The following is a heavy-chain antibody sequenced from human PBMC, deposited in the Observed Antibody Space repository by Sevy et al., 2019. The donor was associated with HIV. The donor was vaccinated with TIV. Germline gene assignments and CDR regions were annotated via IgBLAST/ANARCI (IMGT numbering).Heavy chain of an antibody. CDR3: ATWDDSYWFFDL. Sequence: GGYLRLSCAASGFIFDSYGMHWVRQAPGKGLEWVAVIWNDGSNKYYADSVKGRFTISRDNSKYTLFLQMNSLRAEDTAVYYCATWDDSYWFFDLWGRGTLVTVSS. D-gene: IGHD3-3*01. V-gene: IGHV3-33*01. J-gene: IGHJ2*01. CDR1: GFIFDSYG. CDR2: IWNDGSNK.